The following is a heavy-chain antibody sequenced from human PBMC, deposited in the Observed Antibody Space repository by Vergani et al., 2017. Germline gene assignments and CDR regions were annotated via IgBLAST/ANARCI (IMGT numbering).Heavy chain of an antibody. CDR1: GYTLTELS. V-gene: IGHV1-24*01. CDR3: SEVLPYYDFWSGYYLDY. CDR2: FDPEEGET. Sequence: VQLVQSGAEVKKPGASVKVSCKVSGYTLTELSMQWVRQDPGKGHEWMGGFDPEEGETIYAKTFQGRVTMTEDTATYTAYVELSSLKSEDTAVYYCSEVLPYYDFWSGYYLDYWGQGTLVTVSS. J-gene: IGHJ4*02. D-gene: IGHD3-3*01.